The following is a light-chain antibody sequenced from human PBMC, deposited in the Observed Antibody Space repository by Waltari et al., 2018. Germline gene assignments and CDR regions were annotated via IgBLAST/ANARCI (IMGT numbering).Light chain of an antibody. Sequence: QSVLTQPPSTSGTPGQRVTISCSGSSSNIGTNFVYWYQQLPGTAPKLLNFKDNHRPSGVPYRFSDSRSGTSASLAISGLRSEDEADYYCAAWDDSLSRLVFGGGTKLTVL. J-gene: IGLJ3*02. V-gene: IGLV1-47*01. CDR3: AAWDDSLSRLV. CDR2: KDN. CDR1: SSNIGTNF.